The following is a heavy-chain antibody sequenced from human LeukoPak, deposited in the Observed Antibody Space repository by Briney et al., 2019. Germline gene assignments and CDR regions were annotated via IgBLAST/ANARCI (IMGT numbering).Heavy chain of an antibody. CDR3: ARKSRAIIYYFDY. D-gene: IGHD3-10*01. V-gene: IGHV1-2*02. J-gene: IGHJ4*02. CDR1: GYTFTGYY. Sequence: ASVKVSCQASGYTFTGYYMHWVRQAPGQGLEWMGWINPNSGGTNYAQKFQGRVTMTGHTSISTAYMELSRLRSDDTAVYYCARKSRAIIYYFDYWGQGTLVTVSS. CDR2: INPNSGGT.